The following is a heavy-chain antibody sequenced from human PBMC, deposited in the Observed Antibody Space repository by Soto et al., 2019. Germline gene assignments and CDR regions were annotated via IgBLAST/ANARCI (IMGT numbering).Heavy chain of an antibody. V-gene: IGHV5-51*01. Sequence: GESLKISCKGSGYSFTSYWICWVRQMPGKGLEWMGIIYPGDSDTRYSPSFQGQVTISADKSISTAYLQWSSLKASDTAMYYCARLGADIVVGYYYYGMDVWGQGTTVTVSS. CDR1: GYSFTSYW. CDR2: IYPGDSDT. D-gene: IGHD2-2*01. CDR3: ARLGADIVVGYYYYGMDV. J-gene: IGHJ6*02.